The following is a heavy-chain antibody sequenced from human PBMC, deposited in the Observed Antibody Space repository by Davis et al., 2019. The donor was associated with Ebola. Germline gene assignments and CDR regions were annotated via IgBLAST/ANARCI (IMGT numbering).Heavy chain of an antibody. V-gene: IGHV1-24*01. CDR2: FDPEDGET. Sequence: ASVKVSCKVSGYTLTELSMHWVRQAPGKGLEWMGGFDPEDGETIYAQKFQGRVTMTEDTSTDTAYMELSSLRSEDTAVYYCATDAGSIRQDYYYYGMDVWGQGTTVTVSS. J-gene: IGHJ6*02. D-gene: IGHD1-14*01. CDR1: GYTLTELS. CDR3: ATDAGSIRQDYYYYGMDV.